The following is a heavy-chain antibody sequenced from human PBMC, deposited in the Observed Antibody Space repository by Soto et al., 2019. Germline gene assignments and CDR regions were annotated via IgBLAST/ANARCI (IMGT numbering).Heavy chain of an antibody. Sequence: QVQLQESGPGLVKPSQTLSLTCTVSGGSISSGGYYWSWIRQHPAKGLEWIGYIYYSGSTYYNPSLKSRVTISVDTSKNQFSLKLSSVTAADTAVYYCARDRAGALYFDYWGQGTLVTVSS. D-gene: IGHD6-13*01. J-gene: IGHJ4*02. V-gene: IGHV4-31*03. CDR1: GGSISSGGYY. CDR2: IYYSGST. CDR3: ARDRAGALYFDY.